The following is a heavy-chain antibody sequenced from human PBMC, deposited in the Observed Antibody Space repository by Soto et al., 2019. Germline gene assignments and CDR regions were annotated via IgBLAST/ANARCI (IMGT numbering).Heavy chain of an antibody. V-gene: IGHV1-18*01. CDR3: ARGYDSSAYFYPLGDGMDV. J-gene: IGHJ6*02. CDR1: GYSFANQA. Sequence: QVQLVQSGTEVKKPGASVKVSCKTSGYSFANQAINWVRQAPGQGLEWVGWISGRSGNSNYAETVRGRVTMTTDTSTGTAYLELRALTTDDTAVYYCARGYDSSAYFYPLGDGMDVWGQVTTVTVSS. CDR2: ISGRSGNS. D-gene: IGHD3-22*01.